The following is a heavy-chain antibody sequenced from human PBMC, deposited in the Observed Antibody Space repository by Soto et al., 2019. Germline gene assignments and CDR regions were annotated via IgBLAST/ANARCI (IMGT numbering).Heavy chain of an antibody. CDR2: IKQDGSEK. CDR3: ARVKYLRLDAFNL. V-gene: IGHV3-7*03. Sequence: EVQLVESGGGLVQPGGSLRLSCAASGFTFSSHWMAWVRQSPGKGLEWVANIKQDGSEKYYVDILKGRFSTSRDNAENSLYLQINSLRAEDTAVYYCARVKYLRLDAFNLWGQGTMVTVSS. CDR1: GFTFSSHW. J-gene: IGHJ3*01. D-gene: IGHD2-21*01.